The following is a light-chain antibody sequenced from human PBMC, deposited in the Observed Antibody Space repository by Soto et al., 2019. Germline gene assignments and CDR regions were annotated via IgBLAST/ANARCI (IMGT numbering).Light chain of an antibody. CDR1: SSDVGAYNY. V-gene: IGLV2-14*01. CDR3: SSHAGRNTYV. CDR2: EVS. J-gene: IGLJ1*01. Sequence: QSALTQPASVSGSPGQSITISCTGTSSDVGAYNYVSWYQQHPGKAPKLMIYEVSNRPSGVSNRFSGSKSGNTASLTISGLQAEDEADYYCSSHAGRNTYVFGTGTKVTVL.